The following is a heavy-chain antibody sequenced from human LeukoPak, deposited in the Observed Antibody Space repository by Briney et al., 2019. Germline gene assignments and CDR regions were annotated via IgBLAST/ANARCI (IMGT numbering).Heavy chain of an antibody. CDR2: IYSDDNT. V-gene: IGHV3-53*01. J-gene: IGHJ5*01. CDR1: GFRVRSSY. D-gene: IGHD3-3*01. CDR3: AGFSARATRSIFGVVTPRHNWFDS. Sequence: PGGSLRLSCAASGFRVRSSYMTWLRQAPGQGLEWVAIIYSDDNTYHIDPVEGRFPICRDDYEKTLYLPMNSLRPGDTAVYYCAGFSARATRSIFGVVTPRHNWFDSWGQGTRVTVSS.